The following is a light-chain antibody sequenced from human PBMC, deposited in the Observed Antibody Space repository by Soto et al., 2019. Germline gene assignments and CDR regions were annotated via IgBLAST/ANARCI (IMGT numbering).Light chain of an antibody. J-gene: IGKJ1*01. CDR2: AAS. Sequence: AIRMTQSPSSLSASTGDGVTITCRASQGVSNYLAWYQQKPGQAPKVLIHAASTLQGGVPSRFSGSGSGTDFTLTISGLQSDDVATYYCQQYYTYPWTFGQGTKVDIK. CDR3: QQYYTYPWT. V-gene: IGKV1-8*01. CDR1: QGVSNY.